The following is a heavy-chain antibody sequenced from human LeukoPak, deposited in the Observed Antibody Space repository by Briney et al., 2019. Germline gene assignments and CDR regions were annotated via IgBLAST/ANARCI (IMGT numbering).Heavy chain of an antibody. CDR1: GGSISSSSYY. V-gene: IGHV4-39*07. Sequence: TTSETLSLTCTVSGGSISSSSYYWGWIRQPPGKGLEWIGSIYYSGSTYYNPSLKSRVTISVDTSKNQFSLKVISVTAADTAVYYCARGVIATGGNDFDYWGQGTLVTVSS. J-gene: IGHJ4*02. CDR2: IYYSGST. CDR3: ARGVIATGGNDFDY. D-gene: IGHD6-13*01.